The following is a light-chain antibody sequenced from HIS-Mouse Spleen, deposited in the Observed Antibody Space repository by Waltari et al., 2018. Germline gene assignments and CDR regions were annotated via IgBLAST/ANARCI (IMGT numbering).Light chain of an antibody. CDR1: QGISSY. V-gene: IGKV1-9*01. CDR3: QQLNSYPPT. J-gene: IGKJ1*01. CDR2: AAS. Sequence: DIQLTQSPSFLSASVGDRVTITCRASQGISSYLAWYQQKPGKAPKLLIYAASTLQSGVPSSVSGSGSGTEFTLTISSLHPEDFATYYCQQLNSYPPTFGQGTKVEIK.